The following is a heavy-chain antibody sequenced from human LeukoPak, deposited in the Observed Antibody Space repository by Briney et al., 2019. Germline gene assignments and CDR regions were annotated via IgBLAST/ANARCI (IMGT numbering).Heavy chain of an antibody. J-gene: IGHJ4*02. CDR2: IYYSGTT. V-gene: IGHV4-59*08. Sequence: SETLSLTCTVSGGSISSYYWSWIRQPPGKGLEWIGYIYYSGTTNYNPSLKSRVTISVDTSKNQFSLKLSSVTAADTAVYYCARHHTVFYFDYWGQGTLVTVSS. CDR1: GGSISSYY. CDR3: ARHHTVFYFDY. D-gene: IGHD4-17*01.